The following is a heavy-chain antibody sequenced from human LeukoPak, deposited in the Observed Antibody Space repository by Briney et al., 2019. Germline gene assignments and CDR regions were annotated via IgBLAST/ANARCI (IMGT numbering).Heavy chain of an antibody. CDR1: GGTFSSYA. CDR3: ARARMGYYGSGDPLADFDY. Sequence: SVKVSCKASGGTFSSYAISWVRQAPGQGLEWMGGIIPIFGTANYAQKFQGRVTITADESTSTAYMELSSLRSEDTAVYYCARARMGYYGSGDPLADFDYWGQGTLVTVSS. D-gene: IGHD3-10*01. J-gene: IGHJ4*02. V-gene: IGHV1-69*13. CDR2: IIPIFGTA.